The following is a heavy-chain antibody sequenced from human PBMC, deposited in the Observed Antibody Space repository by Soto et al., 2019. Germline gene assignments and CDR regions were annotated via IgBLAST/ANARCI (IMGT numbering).Heavy chain of an antibody. CDR2: ISTGSIYT. V-gene: IGHV3-11*03. CDR1: GFTFSDYY. CDR3: ARTEYHGAFDI. D-gene: IGHD2-2*01. J-gene: IGHJ3*02. Sequence: ESGGGLVTPGGSLRLSCAVSGFTFSDYYMSWIRQAPGKGLEWISYISTGSIYTNYADSVKGRFTISRDNAKNSLYLQMNSLRAEDTAVYYCARTEYHGAFDIWGQGTMVRVSS.